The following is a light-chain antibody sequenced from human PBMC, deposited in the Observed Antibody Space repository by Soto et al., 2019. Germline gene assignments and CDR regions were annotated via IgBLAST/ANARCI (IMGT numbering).Light chain of an antibody. CDR1: SDDIGAYDR. J-gene: IGLJ3*02. Sequence: QSVLTQPASVSGSPGQSITISCTGTSDDIGAYDRVSWFQQYPGEAPKLVIFGNRNRPSGVPERFSGSKSGTSASLAITGLQAEDEADYYCQAYDYSLTASVFGGGTKLTVL. CDR3: QAYDYSLTASV. CDR2: GNR. V-gene: IGLV1-40*01.